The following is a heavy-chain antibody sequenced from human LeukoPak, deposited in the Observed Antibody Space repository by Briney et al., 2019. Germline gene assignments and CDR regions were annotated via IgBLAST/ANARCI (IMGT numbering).Heavy chain of an antibody. CDR3: ARGRLVLTYPFHS. Sequence: SQTLSLTCTVSGGSISSGSYYWGWLRQRAGKGLEWIGRIYTSGSTNYNPSLKSRVTISVDPSKNQFSLKLSSVNAADTAVYLCARGRLVLTYPFHSWGEGSIATVSS. V-gene: IGHV4-61*02. J-gene: IGHJ4*02. CDR2: IYTSGST. CDR1: GGSISSGSYY. D-gene: IGHD4/OR15-4a*01.